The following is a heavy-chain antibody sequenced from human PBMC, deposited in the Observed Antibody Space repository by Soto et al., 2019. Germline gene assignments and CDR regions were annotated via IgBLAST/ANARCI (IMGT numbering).Heavy chain of an antibody. D-gene: IGHD3-10*01. CDR2: ISYDGSNK. CDR3: ARDWYGSGSHPRYYYYGMDV. CDR1: GFTFSSYA. V-gene: IGHV3-30-3*01. Sequence: PVGSLRLSCAASGFTFSSYAMHWVRQAPGKGLEWVAVISYDGSNKYYADSVKGRFTISRDNSKNTLYLQMNSLRAEDTAVYYCARDWYGSGSHPRYYYYGMDVWGQGTTVNVSS. J-gene: IGHJ6*02.